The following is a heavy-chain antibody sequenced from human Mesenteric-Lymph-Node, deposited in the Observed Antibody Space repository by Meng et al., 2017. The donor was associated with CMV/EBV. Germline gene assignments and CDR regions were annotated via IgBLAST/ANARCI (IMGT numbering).Heavy chain of an antibody. J-gene: IGHJ6*02. Sequence: GESLKISCAASGFTFSDYYMSWIRQAPGKGLEWVSYISDSGSTIYYADSMKGRFTISRDNAKNSLYLQMNSLRAEDTAVYYCARDGSAGTHYYYGMDVWGQGTTVTVSS. CDR1: GFTFSDYY. CDR3: ARDGSAGTHYYYGMDV. V-gene: IGHV3-11*01. D-gene: IGHD6-19*01. CDR2: ISDSGSTI.